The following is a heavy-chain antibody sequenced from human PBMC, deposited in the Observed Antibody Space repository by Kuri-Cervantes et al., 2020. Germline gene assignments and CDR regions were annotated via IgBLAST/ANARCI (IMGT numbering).Heavy chain of an antibody. CDR1: GYTFSSYG. D-gene: IGHD3-3*01. V-gene: IGHV1-8*02. J-gene: IGHJ6*02. CDR3: ARSAYYDFWSGYYSGYYYGMDV. CDR2: INPYNGNT. Sequence: ASVKVSCKASGYTFSSYGISWVRQAPGQGLEWMGWINPYNGNTNYAQKFQGRVTMTRNTSISTAYMELSSLRSEDTAVYYCARSAYYDFWSGYYSGYYYGMDVWGQGTTITVSS.